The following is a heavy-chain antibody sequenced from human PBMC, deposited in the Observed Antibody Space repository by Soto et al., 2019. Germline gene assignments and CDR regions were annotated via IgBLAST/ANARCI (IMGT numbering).Heavy chain of an antibody. CDR3: ARNGFRDSSGYYPHYFDY. CDR1: EFTFSSYA. D-gene: IGHD3-22*01. Sequence: QVQLVESGGGVVQPGRSLRLSCVASEFTFSSYAMHWVRQAPGKGLEWVAVIAYDGSNKYYADSVKGRFTISRDNSKNTLYLQMNSLRSEDTAVYYCARNGFRDSSGYYPHYFDYWGQGTLVTVSS. CDR2: IAYDGSNK. J-gene: IGHJ4*02. V-gene: IGHV3-30-3*01.